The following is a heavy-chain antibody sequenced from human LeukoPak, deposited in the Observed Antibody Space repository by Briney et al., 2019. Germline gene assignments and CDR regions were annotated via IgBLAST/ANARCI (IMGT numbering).Heavy chain of an antibody. J-gene: IGHJ4*02. Sequence: ASVKVSCKASGYTFISYGISWVRQAPGQGLEWMGWINTNTGNPTYAQGFTGQFVFSSDTSVSTAYLQISSLKAEDTAVYYCARDENYYDIGFDYWGQGTLVTVSS. CDR1: GYTFISYG. CDR2: INTNTGNP. D-gene: IGHD3-22*01. CDR3: ARDENYYDIGFDY. V-gene: IGHV7-4-1*02.